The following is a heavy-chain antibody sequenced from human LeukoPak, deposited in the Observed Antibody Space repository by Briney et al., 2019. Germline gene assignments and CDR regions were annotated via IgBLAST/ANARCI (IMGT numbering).Heavy chain of an antibody. J-gene: IGHJ4*02. CDR3: ARVGSGYYGGDY. CDR1: GGSISNSY. V-gene: IGHV4-59*01. D-gene: IGHD3-22*01. CDR2: IYYSGST. Sequence: PSETLSLTCTVSGGSISNSYWSWIRQPPGKGLEWIGYIYYSGSTNYNPSLKSRVTISVDTSKNQFSLKLSSVTAADTAVYYCARVGSGYYGGDYWGQGTLVTVSS.